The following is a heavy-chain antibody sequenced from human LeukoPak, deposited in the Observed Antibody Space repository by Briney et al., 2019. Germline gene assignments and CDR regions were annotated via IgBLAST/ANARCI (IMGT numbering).Heavy chain of an antibody. D-gene: IGHD3-22*01. Sequence: ASVKVSCKASGYTFTSYGISWVRQAPGQGLEWMGWISAYNGNTNYAQKLQGRVTMTTDTSASTAYMELRSLRSDDTAVYYCARVSPRDSSGYYQVGGAFDIWGQGTMVTVSS. CDR1: GYTFTSYG. CDR2: ISAYNGNT. V-gene: IGHV1-18*01. J-gene: IGHJ3*02. CDR3: ARVSPRDSSGYYQVGGAFDI.